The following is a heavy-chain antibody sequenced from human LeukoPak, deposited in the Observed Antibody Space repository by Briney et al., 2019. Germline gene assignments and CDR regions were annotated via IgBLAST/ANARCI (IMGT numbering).Heavy chain of an antibody. V-gene: IGHV1-2*06. CDR1: GYTFTGYY. Sequence: ASVTVSCKASGYTFTGYYMHWVRQAPRQGLEWMGRINPNSGGTNYAQKFQGRVTMTRDTSISTAYMELSRLGSDDTAVYYCARAEEYGGNFYWGQGTLVTVSS. CDR3: ARAEEYGGNFY. D-gene: IGHD4-23*01. CDR2: INPNSGGT. J-gene: IGHJ4*02.